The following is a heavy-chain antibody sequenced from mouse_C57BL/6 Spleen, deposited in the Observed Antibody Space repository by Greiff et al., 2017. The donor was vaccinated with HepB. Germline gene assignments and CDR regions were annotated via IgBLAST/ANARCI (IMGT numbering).Heavy chain of an antibody. J-gene: IGHJ1*03. CDR3: ARSLIYYGNYGWYFDV. CDR2: IHPNSGST. V-gene: IGHV1-64*01. Sequence: VQLQQSGAELVKPGASVKLSCKASGYTFTSYWMHWVKQRPGQGLEWIGMIHPNSGSTNYNEKFKSKATLTVDKSSSTAYMQLSSLTSEDSAVYYCARSLIYYGNYGWYFDVWGTVTTVTVSS. D-gene: IGHD2-1*01. CDR1: GYTFTSYW.